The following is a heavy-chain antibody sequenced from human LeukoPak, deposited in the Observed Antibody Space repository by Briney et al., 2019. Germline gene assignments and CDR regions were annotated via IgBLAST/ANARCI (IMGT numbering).Heavy chain of an antibody. CDR2: INPNSGDT. Sequence: GASVKVSCKASGYRFTAYSMHWVRQAPGLGLEWMGWINPNSGDTKSAQNSQARVTMTRDTSISTVYLELSSLRSDDTAVFYCARASGGGQTSFDFWGQGTVVTVSS. J-gene: IGHJ3*01. V-gene: IGHV1-2*02. D-gene: IGHD3-16*01. CDR3: ARASGGGQTSFDF. CDR1: GYRFTAYS.